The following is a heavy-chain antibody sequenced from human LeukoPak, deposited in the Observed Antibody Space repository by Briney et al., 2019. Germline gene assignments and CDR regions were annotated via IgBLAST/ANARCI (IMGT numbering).Heavy chain of an antibody. CDR1: GFTFDDYA. J-gene: IGHJ4*02. Sequence: PGRSLRLSCAASGFTFDDYAMHWVRQAPGKGLEWVSGISWNSGSIGYADSVKGRFTISRDNAKNSLYLQMNSLRAEDTALYYCAKALSGWYKGACSYWGRRTLVTVSS. CDR2: ISWNSGSI. V-gene: IGHV3-9*01. D-gene: IGHD6-19*01. CDR3: AKALSGWYKGACSY.